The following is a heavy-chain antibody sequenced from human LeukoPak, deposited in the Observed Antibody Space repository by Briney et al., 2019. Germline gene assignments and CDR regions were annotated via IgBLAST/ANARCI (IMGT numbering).Heavy chain of an antibody. J-gene: IGHJ6*03. D-gene: IGHD6-13*01. CDR1: GFTFSNYG. V-gene: IGHV3-30*02. CDR2: IRYDGSNK. Sequence: PGGSLRLSCAASGFTFSNYGMNWVRQAPGKGLEWVAFIRYDGSNKHYRDSVKGRFSISRDNSKNTLYLQMSSLRAEDTAVYYCAKDDSSSWTQDFYYYMDVWGKGTTVTVSS. CDR3: AKDDSSSWTQDFYYYMDV.